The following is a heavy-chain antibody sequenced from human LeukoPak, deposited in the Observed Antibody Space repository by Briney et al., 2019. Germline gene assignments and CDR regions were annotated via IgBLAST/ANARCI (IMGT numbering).Heavy chain of an antibody. J-gene: IGHJ4*02. CDR1: GFTFNTYT. CDR3: AQGGHDFNPFYC. Sequence: GGSLRHSCVDSGFTFNTYTLGWVRPSPGRGVEWGSSIKGGGDDPFYADSVKVRFTISRDNSKNTLFLQVNSLRAEDSAVYYCAQGGHDFNPFYCWGQGTLVTVSS. D-gene: IGHD2-21*02. V-gene: IGHV3-23*01. CDR2: IKGGGDDP.